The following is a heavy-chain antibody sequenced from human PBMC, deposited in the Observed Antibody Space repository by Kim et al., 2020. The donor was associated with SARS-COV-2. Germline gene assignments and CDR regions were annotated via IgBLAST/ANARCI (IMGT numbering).Heavy chain of an antibody. J-gene: IGHJ4*02. CDR1: GFTFSNYA. D-gene: IGHD6-19*01. CDR3: AKEIRSSSGWNFDY. V-gene: IGHV3-23*01. Sequence: GGSLRLSCAASGFTFSNYAMSWVRQAPGKGLEWVSSISGSGGSTYYADSVKGRFTISRDNSKNTLYLQMNSLRAEDTAVYYCAKEIRSSSGWNFDYWGQGTLVTVSS. CDR2: ISGSGGST.